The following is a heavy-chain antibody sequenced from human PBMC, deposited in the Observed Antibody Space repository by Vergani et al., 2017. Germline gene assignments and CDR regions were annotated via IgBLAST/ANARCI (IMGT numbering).Heavy chain of an antibody. J-gene: IGHJ2*01. CDR1: GGSISSSNW. D-gene: IGHD4-17*01. Sequence: QVQLQESGPGLVKPSGTLSLTCAVSGGSISSSNWWSWVRQPPGKGLEWIGEIYHSGSTNYNPSLKSRVTISVEKSKNQFSLKRSSVTAADTAVYYCARVAGDPTGDYGDWYFDLWGRGTLVTVSS. CDR2: IYHSGST. CDR3: ARVAGDPTGDYGDWYFDL. V-gene: IGHV4-4*02.